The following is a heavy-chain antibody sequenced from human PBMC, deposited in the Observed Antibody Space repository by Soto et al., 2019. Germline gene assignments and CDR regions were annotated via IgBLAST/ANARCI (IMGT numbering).Heavy chain of an antibody. Sequence: GGSLRLSCAASGFTFRSFTMHWVRQAPGKGLEWVSTISSNSAYIYYTDALRGRFTISRDNAKNSLHLQMNSLRAEATAVYYCTRDASRDSSARGWFDPWGPGNLVTVS. V-gene: IGHV3-21*01. CDR2: ISSNSAYI. CDR3: TRDASRDSSARGWFDP. J-gene: IGHJ5*02. CDR1: GFTFRSFT. D-gene: IGHD6-13*01.